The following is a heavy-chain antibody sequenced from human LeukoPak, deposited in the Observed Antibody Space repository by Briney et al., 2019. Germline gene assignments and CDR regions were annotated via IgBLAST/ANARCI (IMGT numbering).Heavy chain of an antibody. CDR3: AKAGGIAARPYFQH. CDR1: GFSFSGYW. J-gene: IGHJ1*01. CDR2: INQDGSKK. D-gene: IGHD6-6*01. V-gene: IGHV3-7*01. Sequence: GGSLRLSCTASGFSFSGYWMTWVRQTPGKGLEWVANINQDGSKKSYVDSVRGRFTISRGSAKNSLYLQMNSLRAEDTAVYHCAKAGGIAARPYFQHWGQGTLVTVSS.